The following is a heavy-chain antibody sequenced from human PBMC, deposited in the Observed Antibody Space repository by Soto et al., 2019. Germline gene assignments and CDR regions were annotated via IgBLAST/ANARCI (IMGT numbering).Heavy chain of an antibody. D-gene: IGHD2-21*02. CDR2: IIPIFGTA. J-gene: IGHJ3*02. CDR3: ARDRVVVTAIQNDAFDI. V-gene: IGHV1-69*01. Sequence: QVQLVQSGAEVKKPGSSVKVSCKASEGTFSSYAISWVRQAPGQGLEWMGGIIPIFGTANYAQKFQGRVTITADESTSTAYMELSSLRSEDTAVYYCARDRVVVTAIQNDAFDIWGQGTMVTVSS. CDR1: EGTFSSYA.